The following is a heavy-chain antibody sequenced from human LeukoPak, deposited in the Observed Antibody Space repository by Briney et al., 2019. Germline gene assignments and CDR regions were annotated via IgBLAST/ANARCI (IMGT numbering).Heavy chain of an antibody. D-gene: IGHD5-18*01. CDR2: INPTSGGT. CDR3: ASRGYSQDAFDI. J-gene: IGHJ3*02. V-gene: IGHV1-2*02. Sequence: ASVKVSCKASGYTFTDHYVHWVRQAPGQRLEWMGWINPTSGGTNYAQKFQGRVTMTRDTSISTAYMELSRLRSDDTAVYYCASRGYSQDAFDIWGQGTMVTVSS. CDR1: GYTFTDHY.